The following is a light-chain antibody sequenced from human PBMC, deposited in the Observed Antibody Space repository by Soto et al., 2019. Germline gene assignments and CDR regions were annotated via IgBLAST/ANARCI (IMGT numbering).Light chain of an antibody. J-gene: IGLJ1*01. Sequence: SYELTQPPSVSVAPGKTARITCGGNNIGSKSVHWYQQKPGQAPVLVIYYDSDRPSGIPERFSGSNSGNTATLTISRVEAGDEADYYGQVWDSSSDHQGGYGFGTGTQLTVL. CDR2: YDS. V-gene: IGLV3-21*04. CDR1: NIGSKS. CDR3: QVWDSSSDHQGGYG.